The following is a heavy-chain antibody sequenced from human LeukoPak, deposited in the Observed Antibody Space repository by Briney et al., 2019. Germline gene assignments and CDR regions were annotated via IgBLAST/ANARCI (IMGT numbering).Heavy chain of an antibody. Sequence: SETLSLTCTVSGGSISSYYWSWIRQPPGKGLEWIGYIYYSGSTNYNPSLKSRVTISVDTSKNQFSLKLSSVTAAGTAVYYCARVWVDDFWSGYYFDYWGQGTLVTVSS. CDR2: IYYSGST. V-gene: IGHV4-59*01. J-gene: IGHJ4*02. CDR3: ARVWVDDFWSGYYFDY. CDR1: GGSISSYY. D-gene: IGHD3-3*01.